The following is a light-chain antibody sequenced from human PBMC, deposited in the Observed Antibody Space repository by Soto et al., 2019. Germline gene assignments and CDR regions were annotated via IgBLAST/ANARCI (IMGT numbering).Light chain of an antibody. CDR3: QHYGGSPPPALT. Sequence: EIVMTQSPATLSVSPGERATLSCRASQSVSSNLAWYQQKPGQAPRLLIYGASTRATGIPARFSGSGSGTEFTLTLSSLQSEDFAGYYCQHYGGSPPPALTFGGGTTVEVK. V-gene: IGKV3-15*01. J-gene: IGKJ4*01. CDR2: GAS. CDR1: QSVSSN.